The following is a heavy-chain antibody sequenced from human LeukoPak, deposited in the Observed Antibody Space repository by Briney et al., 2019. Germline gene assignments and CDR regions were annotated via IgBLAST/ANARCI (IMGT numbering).Heavy chain of an antibody. CDR1: GFTFSNYF. CDR2: ISGDGTTT. CDR3: ARRVDSTRWFDP. J-gene: IGHJ5*02. Sequence: GGSLRLSCVASGFTFSNYFMHWVRLAPGKVLVWVSRISGDGTTTLYADSVKGRFTISRDNAKNTLYLQMNSLRDEDTAVYYCARRVDSTRWFDPWGQGTLVAVSS. D-gene: IGHD2-15*01. V-gene: IGHV3-74*03.